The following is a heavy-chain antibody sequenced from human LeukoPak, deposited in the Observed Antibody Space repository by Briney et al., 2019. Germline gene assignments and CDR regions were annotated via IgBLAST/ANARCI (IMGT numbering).Heavy chain of an antibody. V-gene: IGHV1-69*04. CDR3: ATEAIVVVTARDYWYFDL. J-gene: IGHJ2*01. CDR1: GGTFSSYA. CDR2: IIPILGIP. D-gene: IGHD2-21*02. Sequence: SVKVSCKASGGTFSSYAISWVRQAPGQGLEWMGRIIPILGIPNYAQKFQGRVTITADKSTTTAYMELSRLRSEDTAVYYCATEAIVVVTARDYWYFDLWGRGTLVTVSS.